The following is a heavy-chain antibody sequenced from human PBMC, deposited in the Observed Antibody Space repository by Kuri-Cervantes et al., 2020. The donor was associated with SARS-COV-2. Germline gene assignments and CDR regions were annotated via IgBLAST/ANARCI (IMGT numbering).Heavy chain of an antibody. D-gene: IGHD2-2*01. V-gene: IGHV3-13*05. CDR2: IGTAGDP. CDR1: GFTFSSYD. CDR3: AKLLPAAREYYFDY. J-gene: IGHJ4*02. Sequence: GESLKISCAASGFTFSSYDMHWVRQATGKGLEWVSAIGTAGDPYYPGSVKGRFTISRENAKNSLYLQMNSLRAGDTAVYYCAKLLPAAREYYFDYWGQGTLVIVSS.